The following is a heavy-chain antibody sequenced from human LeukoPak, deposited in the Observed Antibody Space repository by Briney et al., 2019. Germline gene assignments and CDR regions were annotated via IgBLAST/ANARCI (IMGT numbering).Heavy chain of an antibody. CDR2: INPSGGST. CDR3: AREEYGGNLFDY. V-gene: IGHV1-46*01. Sequence: ASVKVSCKASGYTFTGYYMHWVRQAPGQGLEWMGIINPSGGSTSYAQKFQGRVTMTRDMSTSTVYMELSSLRSEDTAVYYCAREEYGGNLFDYWGQGTLVTVSS. J-gene: IGHJ4*02. CDR1: GYTFTGYY. D-gene: IGHD4-23*01.